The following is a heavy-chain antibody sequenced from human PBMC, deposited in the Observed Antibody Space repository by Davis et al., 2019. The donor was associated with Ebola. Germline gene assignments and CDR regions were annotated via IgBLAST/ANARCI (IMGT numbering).Heavy chain of an antibody. Sequence: GESLKISCAASGFTFSSYEMNWVRQAPGKGLEWVSYISSSGSTIYYADSVKGRFTISRDNAKNMLYLQMNSLRAEDTAIYYCASAISVGGHKWGQGTLVTVSS. CDR3: ASAISVGGHK. V-gene: IGHV3-48*03. D-gene: IGHD6-19*01. CDR1: GFTFSSYE. J-gene: IGHJ4*02. CDR2: ISSSGSTI.